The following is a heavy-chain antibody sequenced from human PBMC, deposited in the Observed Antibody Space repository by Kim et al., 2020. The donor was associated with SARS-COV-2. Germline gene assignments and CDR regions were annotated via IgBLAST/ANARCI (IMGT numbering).Heavy chain of an antibody. D-gene: IGHD3-22*01. CDR1: GGAISSSSYY. CDR2: IYYSGST. J-gene: IGHJ3*02. CDR3: ARLPMRDAFDT. Sequence: SENLSLTCTVSGGAISSSSYYWGWIRQPPGKGLEWIGSIYYSGSTYYNPSLKSRVTISVDTSKNQFSLKLSSVTAADTAVYYCARLPMRDAFDTWGQGTMVTVSS. V-gene: IGHV4-39*01.